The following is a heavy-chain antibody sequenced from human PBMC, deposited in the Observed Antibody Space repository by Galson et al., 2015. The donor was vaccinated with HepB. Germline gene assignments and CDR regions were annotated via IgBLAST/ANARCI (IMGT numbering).Heavy chain of an antibody. CDR2: INPRGGSP. CDR3: ARMGGNGEFDY. Sequence: SVKVSCKASGYTLTSYFMHWVRQAPGQGLEWMGIINPRGGSPSYAQKFQGRVTMTKDTSTNTVYMALSSLRPEDTAVYYCARMGGNGEFDYWGQGTLVTVPS. CDR1: GYTLTSYF. V-gene: IGHV1-46*01. J-gene: IGHJ4*02. D-gene: IGHD3-10*01.